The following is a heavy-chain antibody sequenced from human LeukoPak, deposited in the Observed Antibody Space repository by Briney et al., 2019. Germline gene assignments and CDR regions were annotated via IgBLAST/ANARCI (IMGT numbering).Heavy chain of an antibody. V-gene: IGHV3-21*01. CDR1: GFTFSSYS. J-gene: IGHJ6*04. CDR2: ISSSSNYI. CDR3: SGYYGMDV. Sequence: GGSLRLSCAASGFTFSSYSMNWVRQAPGKGLEWVSSISSSSNYIYHADSVKGRFTISRDNAKNSLYLQMNSLRAEDTAVYYCSGYYGMDVWGKGTTVTVSS.